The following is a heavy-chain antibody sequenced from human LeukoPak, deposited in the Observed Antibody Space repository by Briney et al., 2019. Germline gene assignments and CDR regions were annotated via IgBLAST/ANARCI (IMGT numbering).Heavy chain of an antibody. J-gene: IGHJ3*02. D-gene: IGHD2-2*01. Sequence: GGSLRLSCVASGFTFSTYAMSWVRQAPGKGLEWVSAMSGSGGSTYYADSVKGRFTIARDNSKNTLYLQMNSLRAEDTAVYYCANIVVVPAASRGAFDIWGQGTMVTVSS. V-gene: IGHV3-23*01. CDR1: GFTFSTYA. CDR3: ANIVVVPAASRGAFDI. CDR2: MSGSGGST.